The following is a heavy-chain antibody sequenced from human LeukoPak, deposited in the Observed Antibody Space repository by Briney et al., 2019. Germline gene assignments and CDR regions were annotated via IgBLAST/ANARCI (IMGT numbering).Heavy chain of an antibody. CDR1: GFTFTRYW. Sequence: GGSLRLSCATSGFTFTRYWMSWIRQAPGKGLEWVANIKQDGSQQYYLDSVEGRFTISRDNAKNSLYLQMNSLRAEDTAVYYCARDYWARYYYYDSSLGAFDIWGQGTMVTVSS. D-gene: IGHD3-22*01. CDR3: ARDYWARYYYYDSSLGAFDI. J-gene: IGHJ3*02. CDR2: IKQDGSQQ. V-gene: IGHV3-7*01.